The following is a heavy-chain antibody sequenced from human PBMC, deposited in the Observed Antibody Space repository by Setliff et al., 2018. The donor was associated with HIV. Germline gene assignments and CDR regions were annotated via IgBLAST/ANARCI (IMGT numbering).Heavy chain of an antibody. V-gene: IGHV3-7*03. D-gene: IGHD3-22*01. CDR3: ARSRGYFVKAE. CDR2: IKEDGSEK. J-gene: IGHJ4*02. CDR1: GFTFSSYW. Sequence: GGSLRLSCAASGFTFSSYWMSWVRQAPGKGLEWVANIKEDGSEKYYVDSVKGRFTISRDNAQNSLYLQMSSLKVEDTAVYYCARSRGYFVKAEWGQGTLVTVSS.